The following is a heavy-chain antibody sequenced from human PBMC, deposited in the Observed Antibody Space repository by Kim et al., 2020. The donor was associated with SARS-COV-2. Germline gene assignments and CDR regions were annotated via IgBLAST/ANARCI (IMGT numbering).Heavy chain of an antibody. Sequence: GGSLRLSCAASGFTFSNAWMSWVRQAPGKGLEWVGRIKSKTDGGTTDYAAPVKGRFTISRDDSKNTLYLQMNSLKTEDTAVYYCLIAYYYDSRGVAFDIWGQGTMVTVSS. J-gene: IGHJ3*02. V-gene: IGHV3-15*01. CDR3: LIAYYYDSRGVAFDI. CDR1: GFTFSNAW. D-gene: IGHD3-22*01. CDR2: IKSKTDGGTT.